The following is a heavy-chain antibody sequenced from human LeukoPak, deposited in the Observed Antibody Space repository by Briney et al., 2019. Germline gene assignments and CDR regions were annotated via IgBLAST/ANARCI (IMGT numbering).Heavy chain of an antibody. V-gene: IGHV3-33*01. D-gene: IGHD6-19*01. J-gene: IGHJ4*02. Sequence: AGGSLRLSCAASGFTFSSYGMHWVRQAPGKGLEWVAVIWYDGSNKYYADSVKGRFTISRDNSKNTLYLQMNSLRAEDTAVYYCARDEVAGTRPFDYWGQGTLVTVSS. CDR1: GFTFSSYG. CDR2: IWYDGSNK. CDR3: ARDEVAGTRPFDY.